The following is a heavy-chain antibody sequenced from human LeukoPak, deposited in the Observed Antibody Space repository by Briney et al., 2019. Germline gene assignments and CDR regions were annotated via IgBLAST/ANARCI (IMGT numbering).Heavy chain of an antibody. D-gene: IGHD2-15*01. J-gene: IGHJ4*02. CDR2: IIPIFGTA. V-gene: IGHV1-69*01. CDR3: GRKAGDCGGGICYSIDY. CDR1: GGTFSSYA. Sequence: SVKVSCKASGGTFSSYAISWVRQAPGQGLEWMGGIIPIFGTANYAQKFQGRVTITADESTSTAYMEVSSLRSEDTAVYYCGRKAGDCGGGICYSIDYWGQGTLVTVSS.